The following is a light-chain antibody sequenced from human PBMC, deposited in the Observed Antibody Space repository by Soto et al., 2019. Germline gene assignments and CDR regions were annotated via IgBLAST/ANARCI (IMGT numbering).Light chain of an antibody. CDR2: GAS. Sequence: EIVLTQSPGTLSLSPGERATLSCRASQSVTSSYLAWYQQKPGQAPRLLIYGASSRATGIPDRFSGSGSGTAFTLTINRLEPEDFAVYYCQQYAGSPRTFGQGTKVEIK. V-gene: IGKV3-20*01. CDR3: QQYAGSPRT. CDR1: QSVTSSY. J-gene: IGKJ1*01.